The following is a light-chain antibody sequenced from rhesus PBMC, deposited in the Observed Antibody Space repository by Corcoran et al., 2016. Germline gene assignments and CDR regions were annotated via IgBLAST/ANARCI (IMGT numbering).Light chain of an antibody. Sequence: DTQMTQSPSSLSASVGDRVTITCRASQGITNDLAWYQQKPGETPKLLIYEASSLQSGIPSRFSGSGSGTDFTLTINGLQSEDFATYCCQHYYSTPCSFGRGTKVEIK. CDR2: EAS. J-gene: IGKJ2*01. CDR1: QGITND. V-gene: IGKV1-25*01. CDR3: QHYYSTPCS.